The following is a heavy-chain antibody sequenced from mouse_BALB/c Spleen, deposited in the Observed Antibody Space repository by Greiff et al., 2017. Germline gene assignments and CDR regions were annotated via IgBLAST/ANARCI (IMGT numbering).Heavy chain of an antibody. Sequence: EVMLVESGGGLVQPGGSLRLSCATSGFTFSDFYMEWVRQPPGKRLEWIAASRNKANDYTTEYSASVKGRFIVSRDTSQSILYLQMNALRAEDTAIYYCARGYYGSSFDYWGQGTTLTVSS. CDR1: GFTFSDFY. V-gene: IGHV7-1*02. D-gene: IGHD1-1*01. CDR2: SRNKANDYTT. J-gene: IGHJ2*01. CDR3: ARGYYGSSFDY.